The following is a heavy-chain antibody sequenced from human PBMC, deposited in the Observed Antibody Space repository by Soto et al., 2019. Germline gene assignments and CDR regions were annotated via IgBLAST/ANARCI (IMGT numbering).Heavy chain of an antibody. CDR3: ARGGAAADLDAFDI. J-gene: IGHJ3*02. CDR2: INYSGGT. D-gene: IGHD6-13*01. Sequence: SETLSLTCIVSGGSISSYYWNWIRQPPGKGLEWIGYINYSGGTNYNPSLKSRVTISIDTSKNQFSLKLSSVTAADTAVYHCARGGAAADLDAFDIWGQGTMVT. CDR1: GGSISSYY. V-gene: IGHV4-59*08.